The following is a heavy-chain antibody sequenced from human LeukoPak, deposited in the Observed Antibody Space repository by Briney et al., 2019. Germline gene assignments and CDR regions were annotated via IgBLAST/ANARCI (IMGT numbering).Heavy chain of an antibody. CDR2: IIPIFGTA. CDR1: GGTFGSYA. Sequence: SVKVSCKASGGTFGSYAISWVRQAPGQGLEWMGGIIPIFGTANYAQKFQGRVTITTDESTSTAYMELSSLRSEDTAVYYCARVGSGWFPFDYWGQGTLVTVSS. J-gene: IGHJ4*02. V-gene: IGHV1-69*05. D-gene: IGHD6-19*01. CDR3: ARVGSGWFPFDY.